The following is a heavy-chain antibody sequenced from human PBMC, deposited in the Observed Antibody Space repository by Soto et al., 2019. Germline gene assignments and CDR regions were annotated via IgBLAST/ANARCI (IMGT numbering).Heavy chain of an antibody. Sequence: ASVKVSCKASGYTFTSYGISWVRQAPGQGLEWMGWISAYNGNTNYGQKLQGRVTMTTDTSTSTAYMELRSLRSDDTAVYYCARKTYYYGSGSPVAYYYMDVWGKGTTVTVSS. J-gene: IGHJ6*03. CDR3: ARKTYYYGSGSPVAYYYMDV. D-gene: IGHD3-10*01. V-gene: IGHV1-18*01. CDR2: ISAYNGNT. CDR1: GYTFTSYG.